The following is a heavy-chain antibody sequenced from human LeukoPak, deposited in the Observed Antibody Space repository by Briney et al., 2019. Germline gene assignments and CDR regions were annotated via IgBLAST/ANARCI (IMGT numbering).Heavy chain of an antibody. D-gene: IGHD3-10*01. J-gene: IGHJ4*02. CDR2: INHSGST. Sequence: SETLSLTCAVYGESFNNYYWTWIRQSPGKGLEWIGEINHSGSTNYNPSLKSRLSISVDPSKNQFSLKLTSVIAADTAVYYCARAGWFGELYGPLDFWGQGTLVTVS. CDR1: GESFNNYY. CDR3: ARAGWFGELYGPLDF. V-gene: IGHV4-34*01.